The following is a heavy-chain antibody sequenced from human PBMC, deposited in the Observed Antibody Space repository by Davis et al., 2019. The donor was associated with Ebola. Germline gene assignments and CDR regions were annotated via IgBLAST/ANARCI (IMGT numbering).Heavy chain of an antibody. Sequence: AASVKVSCKASGGTFSDYNMIWVRQAPGQGLEWMGGIIPIFGTANYAQKFQGRVTITADKSTSTAYMELSSLRSEDTAVYYCARDDWNQNWFDPWGQGTLVTVSS. J-gene: IGHJ5*02. CDR3: ARDDWNQNWFDP. D-gene: IGHD1-1*01. V-gene: IGHV1-69*06. CDR2: IIPIFGTA. CDR1: GGTFSDYN.